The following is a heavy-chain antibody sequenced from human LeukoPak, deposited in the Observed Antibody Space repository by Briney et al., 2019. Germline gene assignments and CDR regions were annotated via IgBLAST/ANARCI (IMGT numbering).Heavy chain of an antibody. CDR3: ARNGYTKSWTHLDY. CDR1: SGSIRIYH. CDR2: IYTTGDT. J-gene: IGHJ4*02. Sequence: PSETLCLTCTVSSGSIRIYHWAWIRQPAGKELEWIGRIYTTGDTDYNPSLQSRVTMSVDTSKNQFSLNWRAVTTADTAFYYCARNGYTKSWTHLDYWGQGILVSVSS. D-gene: IGHD3/OR15-3a*01. V-gene: IGHV4-4*07.